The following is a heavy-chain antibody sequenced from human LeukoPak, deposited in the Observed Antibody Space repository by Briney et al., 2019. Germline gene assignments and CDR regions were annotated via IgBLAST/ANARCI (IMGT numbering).Heavy chain of an antibody. J-gene: IGHJ4*02. CDR2: IDAASDDT. V-gene: IGHV1-3*01. CDR3: ARPNNGFEN. CDR1: GYTFINYA. Sequence: ASVKVSCKASGYTFINYAIHWVRQAPGQGLEWMGRIDAASDDTKYSQKFQGRVRITRDTSANAAYMELNSLTSEDTAIYYCARPNNGFENWGQGTLVTVSS. D-gene: IGHD2-8*01.